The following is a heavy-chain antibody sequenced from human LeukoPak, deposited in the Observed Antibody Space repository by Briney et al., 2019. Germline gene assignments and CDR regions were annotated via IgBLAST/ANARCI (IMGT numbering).Heavy chain of an antibody. D-gene: IGHD2-15*01. Sequence: PSETLSLTCAVSGYSISSGYYWGWIRQPPGKGLEWIGYIYYSGSTNYNPSLKSRVTISVDTSKNQFSLKLSSVTAADTAVYYCARSVGYCSGGSCYAGIFDYWGQGTLVTVSS. CDR3: ARSVGYCSGGSCYAGIFDY. V-gene: IGHV4-61*01. CDR1: GYSISSGYY. J-gene: IGHJ4*02. CDR2: IYYSGST.